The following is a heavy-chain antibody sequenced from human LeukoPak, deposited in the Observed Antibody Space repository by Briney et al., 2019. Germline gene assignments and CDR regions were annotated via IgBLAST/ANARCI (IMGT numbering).Heavy chain of an antibody. V-gene: IGHV3-74*01. J-gene: IGHJ6*02. CDR2: IDSDGDT. CDR1: GFTFSNYW. CDR3: ARDAGSMGGYGMDV. D-gene: IGHD3-16*01. Sequence: PGGSLRLSCAASGFTFSNYWMHWVRQAPGKGLVWVSRIDSDGDTSYADSVKGRFTISRDNAKNSLYLQMNSLRAEDTAVYYCARDAGSMGGYGMDVWGQGTTVTVSS.